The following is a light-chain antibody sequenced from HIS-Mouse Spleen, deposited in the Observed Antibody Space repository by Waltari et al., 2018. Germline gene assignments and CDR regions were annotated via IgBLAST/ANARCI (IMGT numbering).Light chain of an antibody. Sequence: QSALTQPPSASGSPGQSVTIPCPGPTSDFGGLNYVSWYPQHPGKAPKLMIYEVSKRPSGVPDRFSGSKSGNTASLTVSGLQAEDEADYYCSSYAGSNNYVFGTGTKVTVL. J-gene: IGLJ1*01. CDR1: TSDFGGLNY. CDR3: SSYAGSNNYV. CDR2: EVS. V-gene: IGLV2-8*01.